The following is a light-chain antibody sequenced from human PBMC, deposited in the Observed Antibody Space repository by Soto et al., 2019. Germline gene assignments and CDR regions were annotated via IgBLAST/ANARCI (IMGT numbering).Light chain of an antibody. V-gene: IGKV3-20*01. J-gene: IGKJ2*01. CDR2: AAS. Sequence: EIVLTQSPGTLSLSPGETATLSCRASQSVSSDSLVWYQQTPGQAPRVLIYAASSRTAGIPDTFSGSGSGTDFTPTISRLEPEDFAVYYCHQYGSSHTFGQGTQLEIK. CDR1: QSVSSDS. CDR3: HQYGSSHT.